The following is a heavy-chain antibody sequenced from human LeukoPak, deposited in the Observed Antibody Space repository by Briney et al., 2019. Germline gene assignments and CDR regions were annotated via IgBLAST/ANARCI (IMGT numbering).Heavy chain of an antibody. D-gene: IGHD6-19*01. CDR1: GYSFSDYG. J-gene: IGHJ6*02. CDR2: ISAYNGNT. V-gene: IGHV1-18*01. Sequence: GASVKVSCTASGYSFSDYGISWVRQAPGQGLEWMGWISAYNGNTNYVQKFQGRVTMTTDTSTNIADMELRSLRSDDTAVYYYARDDREQWLPPNGMDVWGQGTTVIVSS. CDR3: ARDDREQWLPPNGMDV.